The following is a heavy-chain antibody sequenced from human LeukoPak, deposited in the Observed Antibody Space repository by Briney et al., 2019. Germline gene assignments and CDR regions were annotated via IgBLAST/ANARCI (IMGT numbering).Heavy chain of an antibody. CDR2: TNHREDT. CDR3: AIQWFGEFDY. D-gene: IGHD3-10*01. CDR1: GRSLSYYY. V-gene: IGHV4-34*01. J-gene: IGHJ4*02. Sequence: PSETLSLTCAVYGRSLSYYYCSWIRQPPGKGLEWIGETNHREDTKYNPSLMSRVTISVATSKNQCSLKLTSVTAADTAIYYCAIQWFGEFDYWGQGSLVTVSS.